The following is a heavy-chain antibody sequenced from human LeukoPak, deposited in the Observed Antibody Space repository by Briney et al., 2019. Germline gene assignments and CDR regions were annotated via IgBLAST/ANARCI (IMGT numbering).Heavy chain of an antibody. V-gene: IGHV4-61*01. CDR3: ASYGVSSWYFDL. D-gene: IGHD4-17*01. CDR2: IYYSGST. J-gene: IGHJ2*01. CDR1: GGSVSSGSYY. Sequence: SETLSLTCTVSGGSVSSGSYYWSWVRQPPGKGLEWIGYIYYSGSTNYNPSLKSRVTISVDTSKKQSSLKLSSVTAADTAVYYCASYGVSSWYFDLWGRGTLVTVSS.